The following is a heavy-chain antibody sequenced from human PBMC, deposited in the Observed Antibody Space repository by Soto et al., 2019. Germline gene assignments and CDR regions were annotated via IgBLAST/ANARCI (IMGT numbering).Heavy chain of an antibody. Sequence: QVQLVQSGAEVKKPGSSVKVSCKASGGTFSSYAISWVRQAPGQGLEWMGGIIPIFGTANYAQKFQGRVTITADESTSTAYMELSSLRSEDTAVYYCARRPLVTTDYYFYYWGQGTLVTVSS. CDR2: IIPIFGTA. J-gene: IGHJ4*02. CDR1: GGTFSSYA. D-gene: IGHD4-17*01. V-gene: IGHV1-69*01. CDR3: ARRPLVTTDYYFYY.